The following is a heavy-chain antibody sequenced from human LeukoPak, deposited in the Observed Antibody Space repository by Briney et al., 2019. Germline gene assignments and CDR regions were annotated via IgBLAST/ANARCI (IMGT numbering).Heavy chain of an antibody. V-gene: IGHV4-59*01. J-gene: IGHJ4*02. Sequence: SETLSLTCTVSGGSISVYYWSWIRQPPGKGLEWIGYIYYSGSTNYNPSLKSRVTISVDTSKNQFSLKLSSVTAADTAVYYCARSHTDGYSSGWYEGYYFDYWGQGTLVTVSS. D-gene: IGHD6-19*01. CDR2: IYYSGST. CDR1: GGSISVYY. CDR3: ARSHTDGYSSGWYEGYYFDY.